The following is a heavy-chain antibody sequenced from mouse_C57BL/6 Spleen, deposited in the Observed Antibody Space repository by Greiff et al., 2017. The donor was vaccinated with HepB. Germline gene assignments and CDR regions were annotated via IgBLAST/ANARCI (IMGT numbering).Heavy chain of an antibody. CDR3: ARAGIYDGKNFDY. J-gene: IGHJ2*01. D-gene: IGHD2-1*01. CDR2: IDPSDSYT. V-gene: IGHV1-69*01. Sequence: QVQLQQPGAELVMPGASVKLSCKASGYTFTSYWMHWVKQRPGQGLEWIGEIDPSDSYTNYNQKFKGKSTLTVDKSSSTAYMQLSSLTSEDSAVYYCARAGIYDGKNFDYWGQGTTLTVSS. CDR1: GYTFTSYW.